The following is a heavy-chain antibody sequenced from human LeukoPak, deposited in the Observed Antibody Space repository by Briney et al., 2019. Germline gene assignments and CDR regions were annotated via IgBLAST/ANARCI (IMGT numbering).Heavy chain of an antibody. CDR1: GYTFTDYY. J-gene: IGHJ5*02. D-gene: IGHD2-15*01. Sequence: ASVQVSCRCSGYTFTDYYIHWMRQAPGQGLEWMGWINPASGGTTYAQKFQGRVTMTGDTSISTVFVDLSRLRSDDTAVYYCARSDSYTRFDLWGQGTLVTVSS. CDR2: INPASGGT. CDR3: ARSDSYTRFDL. V-gene: IGHV1-2*02.